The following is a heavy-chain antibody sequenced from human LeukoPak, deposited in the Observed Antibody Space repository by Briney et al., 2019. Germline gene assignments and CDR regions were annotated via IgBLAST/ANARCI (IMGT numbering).Heavy chain of an antibody. CDR2: INPNSGGT. CDR1: GYTFTGYY. Sequence: ASVKVSCKASGYTFTGYYMHWVRQAPGQGLEWMGWINPNSGGTNYAQKFQGRVTMTRDTSISTAYMELSRLRSDDTAVYYCARGRTRDCSGGSCYGLYWGQGTLVTVSS. J-gene: IGHJ4*02. V-gene: IGHV1-2*02. CDR3: ARGRTRDCSGGSCYGLY. D-gene: IGHD2-15*01.